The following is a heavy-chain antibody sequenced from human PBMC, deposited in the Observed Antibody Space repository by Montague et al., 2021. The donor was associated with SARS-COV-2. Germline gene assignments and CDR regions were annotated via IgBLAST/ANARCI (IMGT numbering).Heavy chain of an antibody. CDR2: IYYTANT. D-gene: IGHD6-13*01. Sequence: SETLSLTCTVSGGSIISTTSNSGWIRQPPGNRLEWIGSIYYTANTYYTPSLKTRVTISVDTSNNQFSLRLRSVTAADTAVYCCARDRLGYGRFDPWGQGTLVTVSS. CDR3: ARDRLGYGRFDP. CDR1: GGSIISTTSN. J-gene: IGHJ5*02. V-gene: IGHV4-39*01.